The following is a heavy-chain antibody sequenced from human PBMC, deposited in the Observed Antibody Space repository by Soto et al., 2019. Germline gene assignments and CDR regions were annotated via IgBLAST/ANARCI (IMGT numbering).Heavy chain of an antibody. V-gene: IGHV3-15*01. J-gene: IGHJ4*02. Sequence: EVQLVESGGDLVKPGGSLRLSCTASGFTFYNTWMSWVRQAPGKGLEWVGRVKSKTDGGATDYTAPVKGRFTISRDDSKNTLYLQMNSLQTDDTAVYYCTTDRRSGYDPQFDFCGQGTLVTVSS. D-gene: IGHD5-12*01. CDR3: TTDRRSGYDPQFDF. CDR1: GFTFYNTW. CDR2: VKSKTDGGAT.